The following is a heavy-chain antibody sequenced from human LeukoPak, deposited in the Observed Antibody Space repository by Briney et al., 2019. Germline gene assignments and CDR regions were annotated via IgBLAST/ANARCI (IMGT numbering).Heavy chain of an antibody. V-gene: IGHV3-9*03. CDR1: GFTFDNYA. CDR3: VKDTSGASQYFQY. J-gene: IGHJ1*01. CDR2: ISWNSANI. Sequence: KAGGSLRLSCAAFGFTFDNYAMHWVRQAPGKGLEWVSSISWNSANIAYADSVKGRFTISRDNAKNSLYLQMNSSRPEDMALYYCVKDTSGASQYFQYWGHGTVVTVSS. D-gene: IGHD2-15*01.